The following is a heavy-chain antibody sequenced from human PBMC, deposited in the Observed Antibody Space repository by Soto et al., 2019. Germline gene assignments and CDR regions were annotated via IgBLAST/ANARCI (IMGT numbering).Heavy chain of an antibody. CDR1: GYSFTTDC. CDR3: ARLRIAAPGNPGP. CDR2: IDPSDSYT. Sequence: LGESLKSSGKGSGYSFTTDCISWVRQMPGKGLEWMGRIDPSDSYTNYSPSFQGHVTISVDKSISTAYLQWSSLKASDTAMYYCARLRIAAPGNPGPWGQGTLVTVSS. V-gene: IGHV5-10-1*01. D-gene: IGHD6-13*01. J-gene: IGHJ5*01.